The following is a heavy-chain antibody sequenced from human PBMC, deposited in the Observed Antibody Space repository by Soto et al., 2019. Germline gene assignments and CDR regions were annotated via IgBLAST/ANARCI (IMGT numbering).Heavy chain of an antibody. CDR2: IYYSGST. Sequence: PSETLSLTCTVSGGSVXSGSYYWSWIRQPPGKGLEWIGYIYYSGSTNYNPSLKSRVTISVDTSKNQFSLKLSSVTAADTAVYYCARDAVIFGSSFDYWGQGTLVTVSS. J-gene: IGHJ4*02. D-gene: IGHD6-13*01. CDR3: ARDAVIFGSSFDY. V-gene: IGHV4-61*01. CDR1: GGSVXSGSYY.